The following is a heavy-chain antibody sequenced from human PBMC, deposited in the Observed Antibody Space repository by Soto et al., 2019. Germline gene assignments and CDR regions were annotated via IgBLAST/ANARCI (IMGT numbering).Heavy chain of an antibody. J-gene: IGHJ5*02. Sequence: SETLSVTSRVSGCTISSYGGSWIRQPPGKGPEWNGDIYYSGSTNYNPYLKSRDTIPVNTSKNQYSLKLRADQTAVYHSPRGQPLLPWLHPWGSWGQGTLVAVSS. CDR1: GCTISSYG. CDR3: PRGQPLLPWLHPWGS. CDR2: IYYSGST. D-gene: IGHD7-27*01. V-gene: IGHV4-59*01.